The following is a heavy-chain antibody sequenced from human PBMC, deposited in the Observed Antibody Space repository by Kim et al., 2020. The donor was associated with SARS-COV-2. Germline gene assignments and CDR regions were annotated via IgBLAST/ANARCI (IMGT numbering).Heavy chain of an antibody. CDR3: AREPPPHYDFWSGSFDY. D-gene: IGHD3-3*01. V-gene: IGHV4-59*01. Sequence: LKSRVTISVDTSKNQFSLKLSSGTAADTAVYYCAREPPPHYDFWSGSFDYWGQGTLVTVSS. J-gene: IGHJ4*02.